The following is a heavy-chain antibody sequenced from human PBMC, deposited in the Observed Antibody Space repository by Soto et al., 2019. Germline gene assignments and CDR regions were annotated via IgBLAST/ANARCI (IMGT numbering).Heavy chain of an antibody. CDR1: GFPFTSYS. D-gene: IGHD5-18*01. CDR3: ARSFGSVGYA. J-gene: IGHJ5*02. V-gene: IGHV3-21*01. CDR2: ISGTSEYI. Sequence: GGSLRLSCAASGFPFTSYSMTCVRQRPWKGLEWLSSISGTSEYIYYADSLKGRLTISRDNGRNSVYLQIHSLRTEDTAVYFCARSFGSVGYAWGQGTLVTVSS.